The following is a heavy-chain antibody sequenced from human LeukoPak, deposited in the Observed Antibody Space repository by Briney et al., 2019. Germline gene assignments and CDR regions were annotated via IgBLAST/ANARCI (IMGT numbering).Heavy chain of an antibody. D-gene: IGHD6-6*01. V-gene: IGHV1-69*05. CDR2: IIPIFGTA. Sequence: SVKVSCKASGYTFTSYYLHWVRQAPGQGLEWMGGIIPIFGTANYAQKFQGRVTITTDESTSTAYMELSSLRSEDTAVYYCADSSSPTYYFDYWGQGTLVTVSS. CDR3: ADSSSPTYYFDY. J-gene: IGHJ4*02. CDR1: GYTFTSYY.